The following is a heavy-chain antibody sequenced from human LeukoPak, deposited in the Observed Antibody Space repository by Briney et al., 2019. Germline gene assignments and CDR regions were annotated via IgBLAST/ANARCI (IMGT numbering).Heavy chain of an antibody. V-gene: IGHV3-74*03. CDR2: IKDDETT. J-gene: IGHJ4*02. CDR1: GFTFSVFW. CDR3: ARDPYEYPEYSSTLYYFDY. D-gene: IGHD6-6*01. Sequence: GGSLRLSCAASGFTFSVFWMHWVRQTPEKGLVWVSLIKDDETTTYADSVTGRFTISRDNAKKTVYLQMNSLRAEDTAVYYCARDPYEYPEYSSTLYYFDYWGQGTLVTVSS.